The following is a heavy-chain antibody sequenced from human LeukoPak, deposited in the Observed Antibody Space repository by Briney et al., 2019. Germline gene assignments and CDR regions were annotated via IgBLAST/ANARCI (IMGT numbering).Heavy chain of an antibody. Sequence: SETLSLTCTVSGGSISSGSYYWSWIRQPAGKGLEWIGRIYTGGSTNYNPSLKSRVTISVDTSKNQFSLKLSSVTAADTAVYYCARAANYYDGSGYSESWGQGTLVTVSS. CDR2: IYTGGST. J-gene: IGHJ4*02. CDR1: GGSISSGSYY. V-gene: IGHV4-61*02. D-gene: IGHD3-22*01. CDR3: ARAANYYDGSGYSES.